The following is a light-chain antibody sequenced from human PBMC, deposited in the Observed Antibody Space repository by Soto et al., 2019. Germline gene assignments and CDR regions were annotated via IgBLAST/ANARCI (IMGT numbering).Light chain of an antibody. J-gene: IGKJ1*01. CDR2: AAS. CDR1: QSISSY. CDR3: QQSYTTPWT. Sequence: DIQMTQSPSSLSASVVDRVTITFRASQSISSYLNWYQQKPGKAPKLLIYAASSLQSGVPSRFSGSGSGTDFTLTISSLQPEDFATYNCQQSYTTPWTFGQGTKVDI. V-gene: IGKV1-39*01.